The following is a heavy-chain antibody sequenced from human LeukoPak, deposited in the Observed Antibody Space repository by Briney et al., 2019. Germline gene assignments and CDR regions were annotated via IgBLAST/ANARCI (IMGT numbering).Heavy chain of an antibody. J-gene: IGHJ6*03. CDR2: IYASGNT. D-gene: IGHD3-16*01. Sequence: SQTLSPTCTLSVGSISSGSYYWSWIRQPAGKGLEWNGRIYASGNTNYNPSLKSRVTISVDTSKNQFSLKLSSVTAADTAVYYCARELRNWGSQAYYYYMDVWGKGTTVTVSS. CDR3: ARELRNWGSQAYYYYMDV. CDR1: VGSISSGSYY. V-gene: IGHV4-61*02.